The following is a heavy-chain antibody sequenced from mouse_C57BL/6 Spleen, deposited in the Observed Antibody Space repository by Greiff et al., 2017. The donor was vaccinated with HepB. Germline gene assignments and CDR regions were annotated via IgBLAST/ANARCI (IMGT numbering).Heavy chain of an antibody. J-gene: IGHJ2*01. V-gene: IGHV1-78*01. CDR2: IYPRDGST. D-gene: IGHD1-1*01. CDR1: GYTFTDHT. CDR3: AREGAYYDGSSYFDY. Sequence: VQLQQSDAELVKPGASVKISCKVSGYTFTDHTIHWMKQRPEQGLEWIGYIYPRDGSTKYNEKFKGKATLTADKSSSTAYMQLNSLTSEDSAVYFCAREGAYYDGSSYFDYWGQGTTLTVSS.